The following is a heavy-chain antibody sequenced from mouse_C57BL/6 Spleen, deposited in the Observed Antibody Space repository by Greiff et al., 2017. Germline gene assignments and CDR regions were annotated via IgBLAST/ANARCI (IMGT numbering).Heavy chain of an antibody. Sequence: VQLQQSGTVLARPGASVKMSCKTSGYTFPSYWMHWVKQRPGQGLEWIGAIYPGNSDTSYNQKFKGKAKLTAVTSASTAYMELSSLTNEDSAVYYCTRAEATTVVATGYFDVWGTGTTVTVSS. CDR1: GYTFPSYW. CDR2: IYPGNSDT. V-gene: IGHV1-5*01. D-gene: IGHD1-1*01. CDR3: TRAEATTVVATGYFDV. J-gene: IGHJ1*03.